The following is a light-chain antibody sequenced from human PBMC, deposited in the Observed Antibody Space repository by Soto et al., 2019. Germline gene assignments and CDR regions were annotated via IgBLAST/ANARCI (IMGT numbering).Light chain of an antibody. J-gene: IGKJ4*01. V-gene: IGKV1-33*01. Sequence: MSPSPCALSAPVGDRVPMTCQSSQDIRNYLKWYQQKPGKAPNLLIYDASNWEPGVPSRFRGAGFGTHFTVTISSLQHDDVATYYCQQYDKWPLTFGGGTKVDIK. CDR1: QDIRNY. CDR2: DAS. CDR3: QQYDKWPLT.